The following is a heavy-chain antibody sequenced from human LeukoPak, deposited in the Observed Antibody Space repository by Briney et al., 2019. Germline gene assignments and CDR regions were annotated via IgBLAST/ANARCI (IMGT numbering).Heavy chain of an antibody. J-gene: IGHJ4*02. D-gene: IGHD4-17*01. CDR3: ASHKDYGDPYDY. CDR1: GGSISSYY. V-gene: IGHV4-59*01. Sequence: SETLSLTCTVSGGSISSYYWSWIRQPPGKGLEWIGYIYYSGRTNYNPSLKSRVTISVDTSKNQFSLKLSSVTAADTAVYYCASHKDYGDPYDYWGQGTLVTVSS. CDR2: IYYSGRT.